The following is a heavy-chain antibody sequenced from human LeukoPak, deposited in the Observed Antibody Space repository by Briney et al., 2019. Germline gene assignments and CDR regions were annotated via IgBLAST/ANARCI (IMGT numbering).Heavy chain of an antibody. J-gene: IGHJ5*02. CDR2: INPNSGGT. CDR1: GYTFTGYY. Sequence: ASVKVSCKASGYTFTGYYMHWVRQAPGQGLEWMGWINPNSGGTNYAQKFQGRVTMTRDTSISTAYMELSSLRSEDTAVYYCARDSNPSRLPYFNWFDLWGQGTLVTVSS. D-gene: IGHD3-9*01. CDR3: ARDSNPSRLPYFNWFDL. V-gene: IGHV1-2*02.